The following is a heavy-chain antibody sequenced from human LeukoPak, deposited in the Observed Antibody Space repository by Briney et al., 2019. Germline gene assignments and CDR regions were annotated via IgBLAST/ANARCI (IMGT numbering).Heavy chain of an antibody. V-gene: IGHV4-4*07. Sequence: SETLSLTCTVSGGSISSYYWSWIRQPAGKGLEWIGRIYTSGSTNYNPSLKSRVTMSVDTSKNQFSLKLSSVTAADTAVYYCARDQYCGSTSCYKAYYYGMDVWGQGTTVTVSS. J-gene: IGHJ6*02. CDR1: GGSISSYY. CDR2: IYTSGST. D-gene: IGHD2-2*01. CDR3: ARDQYCGSTSCYKAYYYGMDV.